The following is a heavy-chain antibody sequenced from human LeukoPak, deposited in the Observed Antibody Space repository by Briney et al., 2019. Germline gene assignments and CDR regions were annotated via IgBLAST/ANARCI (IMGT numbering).Heavy chain of an antibody. V-gene: IGHV3-48*01. Sequence: GGSLRLSCAASGFTFSSYSMNWVRQAPGKGLEWVSYISSSSSTIYYADSVKGRFTISRDNAKNSLYLQMNSLRAEDTAVYYCAREFYWSGGSCYDYWGQGTLVTVSS. CDR1: GFTFSSYS. CDR2: ISSSSSTI. J-gene: IGHJ4*02. D-gene: IGHD2-15*01. CDR3: AREFYWSGGSCYDY.